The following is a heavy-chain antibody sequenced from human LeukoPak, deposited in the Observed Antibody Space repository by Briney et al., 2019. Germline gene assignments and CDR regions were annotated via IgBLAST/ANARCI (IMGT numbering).Heavy chain of an antibody. Sequence: KPSETLSLTCAVYGGSFSGYYWSWLRQPPGKGLEWSGEMNHSGSTNYNPSLKSRVTISVDTSKNQFSLKLSSVTAADTAVYYCARRSFPYYDFWSGWYNLFDPWGQGTLVTVSS. J-gene: IGHJ5*02. CDR3: ARRSFPYYDFWSGWYNLFDP. CDR2: MNHSGST. CDR1: GGSFSGYY. V-gene: IGHV4-34*01. D-gene: IGHD3-3*01.